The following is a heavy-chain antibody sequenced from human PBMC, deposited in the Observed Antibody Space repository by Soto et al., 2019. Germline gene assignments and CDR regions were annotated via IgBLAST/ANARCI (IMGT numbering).Heavy chain of an antibody. J-gene: IGHJ4*02. D-gene: IGHD3-10*01. CDR3: ASPRPRGGYYYGSGSSD. CDR2: IIPIFGTA. Sequence: QVQLVQSGAEVKKPGSSVKVSCKASGGTFSSYAISWVRQAPGQGLEWMGGIIPIFGTANYAQKFQGRVTITADKSTSTAYMELSNLRSEDTAVYYCASPRPRGGYYYGSGSSDWGQGTLVTVSS. CDR1: GGTFSSYA. V-gene: IGHV1-69*06.